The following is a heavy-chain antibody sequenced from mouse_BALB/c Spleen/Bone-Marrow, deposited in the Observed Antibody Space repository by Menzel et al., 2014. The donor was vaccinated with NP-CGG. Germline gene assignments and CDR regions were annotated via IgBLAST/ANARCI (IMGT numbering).Heavy chain of an antibody. Sequence: VQLQQSGPELEKPGASMKISCKASGYSFTGYNMNWVKQNNGKSLEWIGNIDPSYGGISYNQKFKGKATLTVDKSSNTAYMQLKSLTSEDSAVYYCAISIEYRPLDYWGQGTLVTVSA. CDR2: IDPSYGGI. CDR1: GYSFTGYN. D-gene: IGHD2-14*01. V-gene: IGHV1-39*01. CDR3: AISIEYRPLDY. J-gene: IGHJ3*01.